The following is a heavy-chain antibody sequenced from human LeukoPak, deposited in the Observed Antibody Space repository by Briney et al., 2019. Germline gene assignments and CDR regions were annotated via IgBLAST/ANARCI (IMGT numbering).Heavy chain of an antibody. J-gene: IGHJ6*03. CDR2: IKQDGSEK. D-gene: IGHD2-21*02. CDR1: GFTFNSYR. V-gene: IGHV3-7*01. Sequence: PGVSLTLSCAASGFTFNSYRMMWLRQAPGKGLEWVANIKQDGSEKYYVDSVKGRFTIYRDNAKNSLYLQMNSLRAEDTAVYYCARVPVVTAPEVYMDVWGKGTTVTVSS. CDR3: ARVPVVTAPEVYMDV.